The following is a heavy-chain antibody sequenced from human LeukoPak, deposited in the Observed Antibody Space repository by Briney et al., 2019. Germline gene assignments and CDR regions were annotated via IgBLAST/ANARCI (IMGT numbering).Heavy chain of an antibody. D-gene: IGHD4-17*01. Sequence: SQTLSLTCTVSGGSISSGGYYWSWIRQHPGKGLEWIGYIYYSGGTYYNPSLKSRATISVDTSKNQFSLKLSSVTAADTAVYYCARWYYGDYVEMSAFDIWGQGTMVTVSS. V-gene: IGHV4-31*03. J-gene: IGHJ3*02. CDR2: IYYSGGT. CDR3: ARWYYGDYVEMSAFDI. CDR1: GGSISSGGYY.